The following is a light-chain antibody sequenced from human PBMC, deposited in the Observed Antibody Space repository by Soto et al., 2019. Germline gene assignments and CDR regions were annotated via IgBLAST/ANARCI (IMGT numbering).Light chain of an antibody. CDR3: QQRSNWPPYT. CDR2: DAS. V-gene: IGKV3-11*01. J-gene: IGKJ2*01. CDR1: QSVSSY. Sequence: EIVLTQSPATLSLSPGERATLSCRASQSVSSYLAWYQQKPGQAPRILIYDASNRATGIPARFSGSGSGTEFTLTISSLEPKDFAVYYCQQRSNWPPYTFGHGTKLEIK.